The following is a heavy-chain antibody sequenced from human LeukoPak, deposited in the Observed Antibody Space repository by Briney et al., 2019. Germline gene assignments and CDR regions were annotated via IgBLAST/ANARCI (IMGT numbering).Heavy chain of an antibody. CDR2: IYYSGST. V-gene: IGHV4-31*03. CDR3: ARQGLYYYGSGSYAFDAFDI. Sequence: SETLSLTSTVSGGSISSGGYYWSWIRQHPGKGLEWIGYIYYSGSTYYNPSLKSRVTISVDTSKNQFSLKLSSVTAADTAVYYCARQGLYYYGSGSYAFDAFDIWGQGTMVTVSS. CDR1: GGSISSGGYY. J-gene: IGHJ3*02. D-gene: IGHD3-10*01.